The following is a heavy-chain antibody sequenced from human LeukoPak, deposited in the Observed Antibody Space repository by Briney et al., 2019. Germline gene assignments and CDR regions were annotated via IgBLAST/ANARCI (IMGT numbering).Heavy chain of an antibody. V-gene: IGHV4-39*02. CDR1: GGSISSSSYY. CDR3: ARDKFIAVAGTFDY. CDR2: IYYSGST. Sequence: SETLSLTCTVSGGSISSSSYYWGWIRQPPGKGLEWIGSIYYSGSTYYNPSLKSRVTISVDTSKNQFSLKLSSVIAADTAVYYCARDKFIAVAGTFDYWGQGTLVTVSS. J-gene: IGHJ4*02. D-gene: IGHD6-19*01.